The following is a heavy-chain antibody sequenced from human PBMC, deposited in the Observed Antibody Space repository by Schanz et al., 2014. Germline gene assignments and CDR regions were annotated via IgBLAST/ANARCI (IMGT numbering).Heavy chain of an antibody. D-gene: IGHD3-10*01. V-gene: IGHV3-21*01. CDR2: IPVGNNYI. CDR1: GFTFSSYS. CDR3: AREDMLRGIRAFDI. J-gene: IGHJ3*02. Sequence: EVKLVESGGCLVKPGGSLRLSCAASGFTFSSYSMHWIRQAPGKGLEWVSYIPVGNNYIYYADSVKGRFTISRDNPKNSLYLQMNSLRVEDTAVYYCAREDMLRGIRAFDIWGQGTMVTVSS.